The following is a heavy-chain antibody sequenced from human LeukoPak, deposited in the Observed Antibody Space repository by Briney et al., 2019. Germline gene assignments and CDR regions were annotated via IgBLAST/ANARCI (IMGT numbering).Heavy chain of an antibody. V-gene: IGHV3-23*01. CDR3: ATGCVGSPNCQTTGYDH. Sequence: GGSLRLSCAASGFTFSIYAMNWVRQAPGKGLEWVSGISDSGRNTYYSDSVKGRFTISRDNSESTVYLQMNSLTAEDTAQYYCATGCVGSPNCQTTGYDHWGQGTLVNVSS. CDR2: ISDSGRNT. D-gene: IGHD2-2*01. J-gene: IGHJ4*02. CDR1: GFTFSIYA.